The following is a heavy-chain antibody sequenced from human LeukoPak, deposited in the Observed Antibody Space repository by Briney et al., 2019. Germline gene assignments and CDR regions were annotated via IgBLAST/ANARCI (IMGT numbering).Heavy chain of an antibody. V-gene: IGHV3-74*01. CDR2: IKNDGSVT. J-gene: IGHJ4*02. CDR3: ARYNAAAGDY. Sequence: PGGPLRLSCAASGFTFSSYWMQWVRQAPGKGLVWVSRIKNDGSVTNYADSVKGRYTISRDNAKNTLYLQMNSLRAEDTAVYYCARYNAAAGDYWGQETLVTVSS. D-gene: IGHD6-13*01. CDR1: GFTFSSYW.